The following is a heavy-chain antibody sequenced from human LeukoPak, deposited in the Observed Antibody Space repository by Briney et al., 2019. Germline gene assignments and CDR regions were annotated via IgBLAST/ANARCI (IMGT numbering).Heavy chain of an antibody. D-gene: IGHD3-22*01. V-gene: IGHV3-33*06. CDR3: AKEDEYYYDSSGYSYFDY. Sequence: PGTSLRLSCAASGFTFSSYGMHWVRQAPVKGLEWVAVIWYDGSNKYYVDSVKGRFTISRDNSKNTLYLQMNSLRAEDTAVYYCAKEDEYYYDSSGYSYFDYWGQGTLVTVSS. J-gene: IGHJ4*02. CDR1: GFTFSSYG. CDR2: IWYDGSNK.